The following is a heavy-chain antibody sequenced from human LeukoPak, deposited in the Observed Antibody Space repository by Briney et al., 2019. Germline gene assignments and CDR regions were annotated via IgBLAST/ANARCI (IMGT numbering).Heavy chain of an antibody. D-gene: IGHD5-18*01. CDR3: ARAAGDTYGYRYFFDY. Sequence: ASVKVSCKASGGTFSSYAISWVRQAPGQGLEWMGLINPNGGSTSYAQQFQGRVTMTRDTSTSTVYMELSSLRSEDTAVYYCARAAGDTYGYRYFFDYWDQGTLVTVSS. V-gene: IGHV1-46*01. CDR1: GGTFSSYA. CDR2: INPNGGST. J-gene: IGHJ4*02.